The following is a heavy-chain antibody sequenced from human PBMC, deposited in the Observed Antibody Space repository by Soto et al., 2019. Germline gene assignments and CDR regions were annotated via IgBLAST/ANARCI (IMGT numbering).Heavy chain of an antibody. V-gene: IGHV3-15*01. CDR1: GFTFIDAW. J-gene: IGHJ4*02. CDR2: LKSETDCGTA. CDR3: MTAPGLNVLF. Sequence: EVQLVESGGGLVKPGGSLRLSCVGSGFTFIDAWMSWVRQAPGKGLEWVGRLKSETDCGTADYAAPVEGRFNISRDDSKNTLYLQMNSLKSEDTAVYYCMTAPGLNVLFWGQGALVTVSS. D-gene: IGHD3-16*01.